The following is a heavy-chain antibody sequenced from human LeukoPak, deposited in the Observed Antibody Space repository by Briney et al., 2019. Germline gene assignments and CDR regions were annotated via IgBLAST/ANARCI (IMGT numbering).Heavy chain of an antibody. D-gene: IGHD3-22*01. CDR3: AKGRSYDSSGYYFDY. CDR2: IKQDGSEE. V-gene: IGHV3-7*01. J-gene: IGHJ4*02. Sequence: GGSLRLSCAASGFTFSSYWMSWVRQAPGKGLEWVANIKQDGSEEYYVDSVKGRFTIPRDNAKNSLYLQMNSLRAEDTAVYYCAKGRSYDSSGYYFDYWGQGTLVTVSS. CDR1: GFTFSSYW.